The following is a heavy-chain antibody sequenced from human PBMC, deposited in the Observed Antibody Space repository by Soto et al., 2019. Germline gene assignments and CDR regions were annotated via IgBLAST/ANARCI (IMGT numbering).Heavy chain of an antibody. CDR1: GFTFSNAW. J-gene: IGHJ4*02. V-gene: IGHV3-15*07. Sequence: GGSLRLSCAASGFTFSNAWMNWVRQAPGKGLEWVGRIKSKTDGGTTDYAAPVKGRFTISRDDSKNTLYLQMNSLKTEDTAVYYCTTDLAAAGTLRLDGFDYWGQGTLVTVSS. CDR2: IKSKTDGGTT. CDR3: TTDLAAAGTLRLDGFDY. D-gene: IGHD6-13*01.